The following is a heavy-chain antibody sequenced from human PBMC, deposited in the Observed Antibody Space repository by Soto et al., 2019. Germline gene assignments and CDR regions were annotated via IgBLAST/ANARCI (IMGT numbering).Heavy chain of an antibody. CDR1: DGSVSSGCYS. J-gene: IGHJ4*02. CDR2: IYHSGST. V-gene: IGHV4-30-2*01. D-gene: IGHD2-21*02. Sequence: SETLSLTCAVSDGSVSSGCYSWSWIRQPPGKGLEWIGYIYHSGSTYYNPSLKSRVTISVDRSKNQFSLKLSSVTAADTAVYYCARGSGDCYDYWGQGTLVTVSS. CDR3: ARGSGDCYDY.